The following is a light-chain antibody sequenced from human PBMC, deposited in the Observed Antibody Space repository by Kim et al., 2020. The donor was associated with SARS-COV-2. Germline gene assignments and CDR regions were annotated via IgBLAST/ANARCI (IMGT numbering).Light chain of an antibody. CDR1: QSVLYSSNNKNY. Sequence: RATINCKSGQSVLYSSNNKNYLAWFQQKPGQPPTLLIYWASTRASGVPDRFSGSGSGTDFTLTIGSLQAEDVAVYYCQQYYSAPYTFGQGTKLEI. CDR3: QQYYSAPYT. J-gene: IGKJ2*01. CDR2: WAS. V-gene: IGKV4-1*01.